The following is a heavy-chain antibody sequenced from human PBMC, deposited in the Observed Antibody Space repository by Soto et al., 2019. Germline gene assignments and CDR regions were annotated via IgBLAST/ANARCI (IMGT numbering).Heavy chain of an antibody. Sequence: EVQLVESGGGLVQPGGSLRLSCAASGFTFSSYWMSWVRQAPGKGLEWVANIKQDGSEKYYVDSVKGRFTISRDNAKNSLYLQMNSLRAEDTAVYYCARGGPYDIVVVLAATFDYWGQGTLVTVSS. CDR2: IKQDGSEK. CDR1: GFTFSSYW. D-gene: IGHD2-2*01. J-gene: IGHJ4*02. V-gene: IGHV3-7*01. CDR3: ARGGPYDIVVVLAATFDY.